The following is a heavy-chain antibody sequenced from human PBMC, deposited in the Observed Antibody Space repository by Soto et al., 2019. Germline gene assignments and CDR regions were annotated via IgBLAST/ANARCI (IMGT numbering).Heavy chain of an antibody. CDR1: GFDFSNYV. D-gene: IGHD2-8*01. CDR3: AKVREDIVLLVALDY. J-gene: IGHJ4*02. V-gene: IGHV3-30*18. CDR2: MSFDGSDI. Sequence: QVHLVESGGRVVQPGRSLRLSCAASGFDFSNYVLHWVRQAPGKGLEWVAVMSFDGSDIYYADSVKGRFTISRDNSKNTLYLQRNNLRPEDTAVYYCAKVREDIVLLVALDYWGQGTLVTVSS.